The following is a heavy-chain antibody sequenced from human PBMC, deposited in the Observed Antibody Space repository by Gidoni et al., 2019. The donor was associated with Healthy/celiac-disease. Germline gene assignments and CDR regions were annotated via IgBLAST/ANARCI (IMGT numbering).Heavy chain of an antibody. J-gene: IGHJ4*02. V-gene: IGHV3-11*06. D-gene: IGHD3-22*01. CDR1: GFTFSDYY. CDR2: ISSSSSYT. CDR3: ARAGRGSGYYYAITD. Sequence: QVQLVESGGGLVKPGGSLRLSCAASGFTFSDYYMSWIRQAPGKGLEWVPYISSSSSYTNYADSVKGRFTISRDNAKNSLYLQMNSLRAEDTAVYYCARAGRGSGYYYAITDWGQGTLVTVSS.